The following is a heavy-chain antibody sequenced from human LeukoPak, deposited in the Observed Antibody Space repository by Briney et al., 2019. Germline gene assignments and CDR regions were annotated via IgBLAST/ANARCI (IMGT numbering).Heavy chain of an antibody. CDR3: SNWVEGARPSLDY. V-gene: IGHV3-23*01. CDR2: ISNSGRNT. J-gene: IGHJ4*02. Sequence: PGGSLRLSCSASGFTFRSYAMAWVRQAQGTGLGWVSAISNSGRNTYYADSVKGRFTISRDNSKNTLYPEMNSLRAEDTAVYYCSNWVEGARPSLDYWGQGALVTVSS. CDR1: GFTFRSYA. D-gene: IGHD6-6*01.